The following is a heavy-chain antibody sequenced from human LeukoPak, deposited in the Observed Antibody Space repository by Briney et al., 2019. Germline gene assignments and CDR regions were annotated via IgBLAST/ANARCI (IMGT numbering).Heavy chain of an antibody. CDR2: IYYSATT. CDR1: GGSISSYY. CDR3: AVNIVVVPAASFDY. V-gene: IGHV4-59*08. Sequence: ASETLSLTCTVSGGSISSYYWSWLRQPPGKGLEWIGYIYYSATTNYNPSLKSRVTISVDTSKNQFSLKLSSVTAADTAVYYCAVNIVVVPAASFDYWGQGTLVTVSS. J-gene: IGHJ4*02. D-gene: IGHD2-2*01.